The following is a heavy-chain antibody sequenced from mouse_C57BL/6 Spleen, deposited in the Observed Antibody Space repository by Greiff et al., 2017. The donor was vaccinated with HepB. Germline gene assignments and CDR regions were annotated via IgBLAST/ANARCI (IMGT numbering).Heavy chain of an antibody. Sequence: EVQLQQSGPELVKPGASVKISCKASGYSFTGYYMNWVKQSPEKSLEWIGEINPSTGGTTYNQKFKAKATLTVDKSSSTAYMQLKSLTSEDSAVYYCARSDDYHWYFDVWGTGTTVTVSS. D-gene: IGHD2-4*01. V-gene: IGHV1-42*01. J-gene: IGHJ1*03. CDR2: INPSTGGT. CDR3: ARSDDYHWYFDV. CDR1: GYSFTGYY.